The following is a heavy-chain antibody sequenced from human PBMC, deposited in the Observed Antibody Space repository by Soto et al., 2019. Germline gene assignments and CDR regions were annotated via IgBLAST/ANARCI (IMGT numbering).Heavy chain of an antibody. V-gene: IGHV5-10-1*01. Sequence: GESLKITCKGSGYSFTSYWISWVRQMPGKGLEWMGRIDPSDSYTNYSPSFQGHVTISADKSISTAYLQWSSLKASDTAMYYCASHSSGWENYYYYGMDVWGQGTTVTVSS. D-gene: IGHD6-19*01. CDR3: ASHSSGWENYYYYGMDV. J-gene: IGHJ6*02. CDR2: IDPSDSYT. CDR1: GYSFTSYW.